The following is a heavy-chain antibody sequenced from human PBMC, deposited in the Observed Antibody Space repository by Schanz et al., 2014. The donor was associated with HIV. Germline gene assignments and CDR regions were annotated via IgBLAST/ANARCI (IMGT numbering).Heavy chain of an antibody. D-gene: IGHD4-17*01. CDR2: ISYDGSIK. J-gene: IGHJ4*02. V-gene: IGHV3-30*19. CDR3: AKNGDYAFYYFDY. Sequence: QVQLVESGGGVVQPGRSLRLSCVASGFTFRSYGMYWVRQAPGKGLEGGAIISYDGSIKKYADSVKGRFTISRDNSKNTLYLQMNSLRVEDTAVYYCAKNGDYAFYYFDYWGQGTLVTVSS. CDR1: GFTFRSYG.